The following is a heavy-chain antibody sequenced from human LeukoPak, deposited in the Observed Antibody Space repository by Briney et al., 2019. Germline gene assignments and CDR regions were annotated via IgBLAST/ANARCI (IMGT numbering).Heavy chain of an antibody. J-gene: IGHJ4*02. D-gene: IGHD2-2*01. CDR2: ISGSGGST. CDR1: GFTFSSYA. CDR3: AKDPQSPQYCSSTSCPDY. V-gene: IGHV3-23*01. Sequence: PGGSLRLSCAASGFTFSSYAMSWVRQAPGKGLEWVSAISGSGGSTYYADSVKGRFTISRDNYKNTLYLQMNSLRAEDTAVYYCAKDPQSPQYCSSTSCPDYWGQGTLVTVSS.